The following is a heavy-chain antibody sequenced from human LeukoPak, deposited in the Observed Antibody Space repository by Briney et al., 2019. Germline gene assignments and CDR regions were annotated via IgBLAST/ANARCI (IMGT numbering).Heavy chain of an antibody. D-gene: IGHD2-2*01. CDR2: ITSSSSGGIT. V-gene: IGHV3-23*01. Sequence: PGGSLRLSCAASGFTFSSYAMSWVRQTPGKGLEWVSAITSSSSGGITYYADSVKGRFTISRDNSKNTLYLQMVSLRAEDSAVFYCAKGGWGVPTARGLDYWGQGTLVTVS. CDR3: AKGGWGVPTARGLDY. CDR1: GFTFSSYA. J-gene: IGHJ4*02.